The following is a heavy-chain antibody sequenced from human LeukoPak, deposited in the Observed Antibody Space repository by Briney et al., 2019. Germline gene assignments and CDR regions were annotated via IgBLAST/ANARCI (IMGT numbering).Heavy chain of an antibody. CDR1: GFTFSSYE. Sequence: PGGSLRLSCAASGFTFSSYEMNWVRQAPGKGLEWVSSISSNGSYIYYADSVKGRFTISRDNAKNSLYLQMNRLRAEDTAVYYCARVGPWVNPDYYYYYMDVWAKGTTVTVSS. CDR3: ARVGPWVNPDYYYYYMDV. CDR2: ISSNGSYI. D-gene: IGHD1-14*01. J-gene: IGHJ6*03. V-gene: IGHV3-21*01.